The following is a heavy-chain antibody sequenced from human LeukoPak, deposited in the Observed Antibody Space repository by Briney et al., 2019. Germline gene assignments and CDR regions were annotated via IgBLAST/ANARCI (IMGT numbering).Heavy chain of an antibody. Sequence: PSETLSLTCTVSDDSITMYYWTWIRQPPGKGLEWIAYVDHTGSTKFNPSLNGRVSISRDTSNNFFSLRLRSVTAADTAVYYCARTTEGYVRGPGYSYYYYMDVWGKGTTVTISS. D-gene: IGHD5-12*01. CDR1: DDSITMYY. J-gene: IGHJ6*03. CDR2: VDHTGST. V-gene: IGHV4-59*01. CDR3: ARTTEGYVRGPGYSYYYYMDV.